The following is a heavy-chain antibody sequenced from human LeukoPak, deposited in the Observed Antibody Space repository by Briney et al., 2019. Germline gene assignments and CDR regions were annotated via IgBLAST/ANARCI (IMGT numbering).Heavy chain of an antibody. J-gene: IGHJ3*02. CDR2: ISYTGNT. D-gene: IGHD2/OR15-2a*01. Sequence: SETLSLTCTISGGSISSTTYSWGWIRQPPGKGLEWIGNISYTGNTYYNPSLKSRVTLSVDTSKNQFSLKLSSVPAADTAIYYCARHLNNGFDIWGRGTMVTVSS. V-gene: IGHV4-39*01. CDR1: GGSISSTTYS. CDR3: ARHLNNGFDI.